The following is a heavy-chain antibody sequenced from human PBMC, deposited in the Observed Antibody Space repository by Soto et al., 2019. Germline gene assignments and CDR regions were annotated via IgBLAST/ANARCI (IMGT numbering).Heavy chain of an antibody. Sequence: EVQLVESGGGLVKPGGSLRLSCAASGFTFSSYSMNWVRQAPGKGLDWVSSISSSSSYIYYADSVKGRFTISRDNAKNSLYLQMKSLRAEDTAVYYCAREDCSSTSCYSFDYWGQGTLVTVSS. CDR2: ISSSSSYI. J-gene: IGHJ4*02. D-gene: IGHD2-2*02. CDR3: AREDCSSTSCYSFDY. CDR1: GFTFSSYS. V-gene: IGHV3-21*01.